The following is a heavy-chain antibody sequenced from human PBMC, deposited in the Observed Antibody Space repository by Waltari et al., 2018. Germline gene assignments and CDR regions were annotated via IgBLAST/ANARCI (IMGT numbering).Heavy chain of an antibody. D-gene: IGHD2-21*02. CDR3: ATGPAYCGGDWYRDY. V-gene: IGHV1-24*01. J-gene: IGHJ4*02. CDR2: FNPERCEN. CDR1: GYTLTELS. Sequence: QVQLVQSGAEVKKPGASVKVSCKVSGYTLTELSMHWGVRAPGKGLEGMGGFNPERCENIYAQEVQGRVHQNEDTTTGTGYMELSSLRSEDTAVYYCATGPAYCGGDWYRDYWGQGTLVTVSS.